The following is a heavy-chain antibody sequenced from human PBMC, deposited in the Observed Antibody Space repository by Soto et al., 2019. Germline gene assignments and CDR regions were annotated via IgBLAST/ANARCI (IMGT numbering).Heavy chain of an antibody. Sequence: SETLSLTCAVFGGSISSGGYPWSWIRQPPGKGLEWIGYIYHSGSTYYNPSLKSRVNISVDRSKNQFSLKLSSVTAADTAVYYWARTYYDFWSGYSYYFDYWGQGTLVTVSS. CDR2: IYHSGST. D-gene: IGHD3-3*01. V-gene: IGHV4-30-2*01. J-gene: IGHJ4*02. CDR3: ARTYYDFWSGYSYYFDY. CDR1: GGSISSGGYP.